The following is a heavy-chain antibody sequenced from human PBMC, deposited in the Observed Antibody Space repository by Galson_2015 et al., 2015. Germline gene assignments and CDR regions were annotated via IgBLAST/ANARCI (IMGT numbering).Heavy chain of an antibody. CDR2: VKQDGSVK. D-gene: IGHD6-13*01. CDR1: GFTFSSYW. Sequence: SLRLSCAASGFTFSSYWMSWVRQAPGKGLEWVANVKQDGSVKYYVDSVKGRFTISRDNAKNSLYLQMNSLRAEDTAVYYCARDRDSSSWDANFDYWGQGTLVTVSS. V-gene: IGHV3-7*01. CDR3: ARDRDSSSWDANFDY. J-gene: IGHJ4*02.